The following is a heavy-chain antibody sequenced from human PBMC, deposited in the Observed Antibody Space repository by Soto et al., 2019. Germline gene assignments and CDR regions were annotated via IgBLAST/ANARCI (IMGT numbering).Heavy chain of an antibody. D-gene: IGHD5-18*01. CDR3: ASKVDTALGD. CDR2: IYHNGNT. V-gene: IGHV4-4*02. Sequence: SETLSLTCAVSGGSISRSSWWSWVRQPPGEGLEWIGEIYHNGNTNYNPSLKSRVSFSVDKSKNQFSLRLTSVTAADTAVYYCASKVDTALGDWGQGTLVTVSS. J-gene: IGHJ4*02. CDR1: GGSISRSSW.